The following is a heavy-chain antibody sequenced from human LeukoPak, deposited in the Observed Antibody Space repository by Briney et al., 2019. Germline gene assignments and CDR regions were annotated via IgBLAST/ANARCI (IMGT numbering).Heavy chain of an antibody. Sequence: GSLRLSCAASGFTFSNYAMSWVRQAPGKGLEWISGISGSGGSTYYADSVKGRLTIPRDNSKNTLYLQMDSLRAEDTAVYYCAKVGIRISLIVVVFTTADDWYFDLWGRGILVTVSS. V-gene: IGHV3-23*01. D-gene: IGHD3-22*01. CDR1: GFTFSNYA. CDR2: ISGSGGST. J-gene: IGHJ2*01. CDR3: AKVGIRISLIVVVFTTADDWYFDL.